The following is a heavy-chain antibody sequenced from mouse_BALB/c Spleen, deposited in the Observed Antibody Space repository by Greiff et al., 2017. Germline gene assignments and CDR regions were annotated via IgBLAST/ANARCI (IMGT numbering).Heavy chain of an antibody. CDR3: ARHGEGTGPWFAY. J-gene: IGHJ3*01. D-gene: IGHD3-3*01. CDR1: GFTFSSYY. V-gene: IGHV5-6-2*01. CDR2: INSNGGST. Sequence: DVMLVESGGGLVKLGGSLKLSCAASGFTFSSYYMSWVRQTPEKRLELVAAINSNGGSTYYPDTVKGRFTISRDNAKNTLYLQMSSLKSEDTALYYCARHGEGTGPWFAYWGQGTLVTVSA.